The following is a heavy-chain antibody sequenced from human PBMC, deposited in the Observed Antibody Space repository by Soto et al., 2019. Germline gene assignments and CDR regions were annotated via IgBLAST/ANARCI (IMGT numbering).Heavy chain of an antibody. CDR3: ARPGYSYEGAFDY. CDR2: IYYSGST. Sequence: PSETLSLTCTVSGGSIGSSSYYWGWIRQPPGKGLEWIGSIYYSGSTYYNPSLKSRVTISVDTSKNQFSLKLSSVTAADTAVYYCARPGYSYEGAFDYWGQGTLVTVSS. V-gene: IGHV4-39*01. CDR1: GGSIGSSSYY. D-gene: IGHD5-18*01. J-gene: IGHJ4*02.